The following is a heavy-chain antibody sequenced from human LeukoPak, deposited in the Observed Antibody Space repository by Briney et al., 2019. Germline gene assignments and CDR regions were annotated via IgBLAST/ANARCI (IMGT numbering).Heavy chain of an antibody. CDR1: GFTVSSNH. V-gene: IGHV3-53*05. CDR3: ARELVTTEISYFDY. Sequence: GGSLRLSCAVSGFTVSSNHMSWVRQAPGKGLEWVSVFYSGGDTHYADSVKGRFTISRDNSRNTLYLHTNSLRAEDTALYYCARELVTTEISYFDYWGQGTLVTVSS. D-gene: IGHD1-1*01. J-gene: IGHJ4*02. CDR2: FYSGGDT.